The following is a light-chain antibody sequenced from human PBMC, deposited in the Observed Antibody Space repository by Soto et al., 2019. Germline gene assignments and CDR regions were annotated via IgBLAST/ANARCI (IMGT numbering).Light chain of an antibody. Sequence: QSVLTQPPSASGTPGQRVTISCSGSSSNIGRNTVNWYQQLPGTAPKVLIYSNNQRPSGVPDRLSGSKSGTSASLAISGLQSEEEADDYCAAWDDSLNAVVFGGGTKLTVL. CDR3: AAWDDSLNAVV. V-gene: IGLV1-44*01. CDR1: SSNIGRNT. J-gene: IGLJ2*01. CDR2: SNN.